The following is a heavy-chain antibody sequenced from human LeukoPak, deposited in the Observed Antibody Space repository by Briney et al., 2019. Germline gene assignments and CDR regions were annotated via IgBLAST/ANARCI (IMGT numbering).Heavy chain of an antibody. V-gene: IGHV3-74*01. CDR3: ARDSRYDILTGYWYYFDY. CDR2: INSDGSST. D-gene: IGHD3-9*01. J-gene: IGHJ4*02. Sequence: PGGSLRLSCAASGFTFSSYWMYWVRQAPGKGLVWVSRINSDGSSTSYADSVKGRFTISRDNSKNTLYLQMNSLRAEDTAVYYCARDSRYDILTGYWYYFDYWGQGTLVTVSS. CDR1: GFTFSSYW.